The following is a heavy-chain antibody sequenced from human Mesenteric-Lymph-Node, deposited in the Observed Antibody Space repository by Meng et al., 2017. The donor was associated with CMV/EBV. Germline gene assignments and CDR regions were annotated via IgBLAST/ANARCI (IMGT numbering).Heavy chain of an antibody. V-gene: IGHV4-61*08. CDR2: MYYSGST. CDR1: GGSVSSGGHY. J-gene: IGHJ4*02. D-gene: IGHD3-10*01. Sequence: VSGGSVSSGGHYWSWIRQPPGKGLEWIAHMYYSGSTNYNPSLKSRVTISVDTSKNQFSLKLSSVTAADTAVYYCARALVRGVTNFDYWGQGILVTVSS. CDR3: ARALVRGVTNFDY.